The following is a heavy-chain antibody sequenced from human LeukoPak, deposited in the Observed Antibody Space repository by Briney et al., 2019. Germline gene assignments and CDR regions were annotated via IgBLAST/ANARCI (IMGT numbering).Heavy chain of an antibody. D-gene: IGHD6-6*01. CDR3: GGEPYGTSSDRLDY. J-gene: IGHJ4*02. Sequence: GGSLRLSCAASGFTFTDYYLSWIRQAPGKGLEWVAYISSTGSLMYYAHSVKGRFTISRDNAQNLVYLQMNSLRAEDTAVYFCGGEPYGTSSDRLDYWGQGTLVTVSS. CDR1: GFTFTDYY. CDR2: ISSTGSLM. V-gene: IGHV3-11*04.